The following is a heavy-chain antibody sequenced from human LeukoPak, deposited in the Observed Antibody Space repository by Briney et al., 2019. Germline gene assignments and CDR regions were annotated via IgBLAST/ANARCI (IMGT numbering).Heavy chain of an antibody. Sequence: ASVKVSSKASGYTFSGYYMYWVRQAPGQGLECMGWINPKSGGTQYAQKFQGRVSMTRDTSISTAYMELTGLTSDDTAVYYCARDGAAVMVEFDFWGQGTLVTVSS. CDR2: INPKSGGT. J-gene: IGHJ4*02. D-gene: IGHD6-25*01. CDR1: GYTFSGYY. V-gene: IGHV1-2*02. CDR3: ARDGAAVMVEFDF.